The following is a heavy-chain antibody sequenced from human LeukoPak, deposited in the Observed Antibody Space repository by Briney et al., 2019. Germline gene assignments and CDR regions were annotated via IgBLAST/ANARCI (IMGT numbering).Heavy chain of an antibody. Sequence: PGGSLRLSCAAAGFTFSIYGMNWVRQAPGKGLEWVSFISSSSSYIYYADSLKGPFTISRDNAKNSLYLQMNSLRAEDTAVYYCARGSSSWYYFDYWGQGTLVTVSS. CDR3: ARGSSSWYYFDY. CDR2: ISSSSSYI. V-gene: IGHV3-21*01. J-gene: IGHJ4*02. D-gene: IGHD6-13*01. CDR1: GFTFSIYG.